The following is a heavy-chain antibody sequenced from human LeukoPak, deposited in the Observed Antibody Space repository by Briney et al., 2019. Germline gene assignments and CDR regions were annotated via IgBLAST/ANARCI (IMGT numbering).Heavy chain of an antibody. CDR1: GGSISSYY. Sequence: SETLSLTCTVSGGSISSYYWSWVRQPAGKGLEWIGRIYTRGNTNYNPSLKSRVTMSVDTSKNQFSLKVNSLTAADTAMYYCARLPDYYSRHGAPGWGQGTLVTVSS. J-gene: IGHJ4*02. CDR2: IYTRGNT. D-gene: IGHD3-10*01. CDR3: ARLPDYYSRHGAPG. V-gene: IGHV4-4*07.